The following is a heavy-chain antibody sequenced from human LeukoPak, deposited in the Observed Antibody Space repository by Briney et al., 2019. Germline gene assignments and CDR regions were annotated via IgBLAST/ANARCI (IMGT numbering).Heavy chain of an antibody. J-gene: IGHJ5*02. D-gene: IGHD2-15*01. CDR2: INNDGSDI. Sequence: GGSLRLSCAASGFTFSDFWMHWVRQAPGKGLAWVSRINNDGSDIIYTDSVKGRFTISRDNAKNTLYLQMNSLRPEDTAVCYCVRDTPHRRLDPWGQGTLVTVSS. CDR3: VRDTPHRRLDP. CDR1: GFTFSDFW. V-gene: IGHV3-74*01.